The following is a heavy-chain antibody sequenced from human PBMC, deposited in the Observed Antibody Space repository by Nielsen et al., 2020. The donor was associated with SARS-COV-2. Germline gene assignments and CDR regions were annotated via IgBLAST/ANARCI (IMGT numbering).Heavy chain of an antibody. Sequence: GGSLRLSCAASGFTFSNYAMSWVRQAPGKGREWVSAIIGSGGRTPSADPVEGRFTISRDNSKNTLYLQMNSRRAEDTAVYYCAKAFRSSDWVRAATDFWGQGTLVTVSS. D-gene: IGHD6-25*01. CDR2: IIGSGGRT. V-gene: IGHV3-23*01. CDR1: GFTFSNYA. J-gene: IGHJ4*02. CDR3: AKAFRSSDWVRAATDF.